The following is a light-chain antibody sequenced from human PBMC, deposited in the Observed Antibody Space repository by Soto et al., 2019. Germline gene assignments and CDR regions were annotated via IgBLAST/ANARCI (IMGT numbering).Light chain of an antibody. V-gene: IGKV3-15*01. CDR3: QQYNNWPPYT. Sequence: EIVMTQSPATLSVSPGEGATXXXXXXXXXXXXXAWYQPTPGQAPRLLIYGASTRATGIPARXXXXXSXTXXXXXXSXXXXXDFAVYYCQQYNNWPPYTFGQGTKLEIK. J-gene: IGKJ2*01. CDR1: XXXXXX. CDR2: GAS.